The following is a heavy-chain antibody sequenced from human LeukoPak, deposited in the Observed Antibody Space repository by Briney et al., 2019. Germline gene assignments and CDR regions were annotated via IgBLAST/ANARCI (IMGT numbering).Heavy chain of an antibody. CDR2: IYYSGST. Sequence: TSETLSLTCTVSGGSISSGDYYWSWIRQSPGKGLEWIGYIYYSGSTYYNPSLKSRVTISVDTSKNQFSLKLSSVTAADTAVYYCARVDYYDSRGYSYAFDIWGQGTMVTVSS. CDR3: ARVDYYDSRGYSYAFDI. J-gene: IGHJ3*02. D-gene: IGHD3-22*01. CDR1: GGSISSGDYY. V-gene: IGHV4-30-4*01.